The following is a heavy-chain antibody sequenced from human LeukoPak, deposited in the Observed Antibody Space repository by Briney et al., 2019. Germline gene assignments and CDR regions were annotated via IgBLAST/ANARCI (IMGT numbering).Heavy chain of an antibody. CDR2: ISSSSSTI. V-gene: IGHV3-48*02. CDR3: ARDPYSGGYGAYYYYYMDV. J-gene: IGHJ6*03. D-gene: IGHD6-19*01. CDR1: GFTFSSYS. Sequence: GGSLRLSCAASGFTFSSYSMNWVRQAPGKGLEWVSYISSSSSTIYYADSVKGRFTISRDNAENSLYLQMNSLRDEDTAVYYCARDPYSGGYGAYYYYYMDVWGKGTTVTVSS.